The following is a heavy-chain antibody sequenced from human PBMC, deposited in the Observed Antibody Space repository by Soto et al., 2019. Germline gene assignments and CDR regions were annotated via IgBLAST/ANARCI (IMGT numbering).Heavy chain of an antibody. CDR3: ERAGGYQINY. Sequence: QVQLVQSGAEVKKPGASVKGSCKASGYTFTNYAMHWVRKAPGQRLEWLGWINAGNGNTKYSQKFQGRVTITRDTSASTAYMELSSLRSEYTAVYYCERAGGYQINYWGQGILVTVPS. D-gene: IGHD5-12*01. CDR1: GYTFTNYA. J-gene: IGHJ4*02. CDR2: INAGNGNT. V-gene: IGHV1-3*01.